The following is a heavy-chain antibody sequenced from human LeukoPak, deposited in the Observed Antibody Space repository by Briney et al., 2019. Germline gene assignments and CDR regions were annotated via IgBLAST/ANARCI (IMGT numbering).Heavy chain of an antibody. CDR1: GYTFTSYG. J-gene: IGHJ5*02. D-gene: IGHD2-15*01. V-gene: IGHV1-8*03. CDR2: MNPNSGNT. Sequence: GASVKVSCKASGYTFTSYGISWVRQATGQGLEWMGWMNPNSGNTGYAQKFQGRVTITRNTSISTAYMELSSLRSEDTAVYYCARIGYCSGGSCLNWFDPWGQGTLVTVSS. CDR3: ARIGYCSGGSCLNWFDP.